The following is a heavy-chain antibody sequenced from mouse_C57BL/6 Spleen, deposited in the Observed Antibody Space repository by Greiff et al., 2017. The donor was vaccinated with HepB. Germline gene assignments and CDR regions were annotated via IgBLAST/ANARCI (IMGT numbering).Heavy chain of an antibody. CDR2: IYPGSGNT. CDR1: GYTFTDYY. Sequence: QVQLQQSGAELVRPGASVKLSCKASGYTFTDYYINWVKQRPGQGLEWIARIYPGSGNTYYNEKFKGKATLTAEKSSSTAYMQLSSLTSEDSAVYFCARLGPSPRYYYAMDYWGQGTSVTVSS. J-gene: IGHJ4*01. V-gene: IGHV1-76*01. CDR3: ARLGPSPRYYYAMDY.